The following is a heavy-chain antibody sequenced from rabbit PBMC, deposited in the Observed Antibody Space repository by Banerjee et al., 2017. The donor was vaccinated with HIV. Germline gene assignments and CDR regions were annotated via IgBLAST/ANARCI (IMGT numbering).Heavy chain of an antibody. J-gene: IGHJ4*01. CDR1: GFTLSSYW. V-gene: IGHV1S40*01. D-gene: IGHD2-1*01. Sequence: QSLEESGGGLVQPEGSLTLTCKASGFTLSSYWMCWVRQAPGKGLEWIACIDAGSSGYTWYANWAKGRFTISKTSSTTVTLQMTSLTAADTATYFCARDLSYDDYGYFDLWGPGTLVTVS. CDR2: IDAGSSGYT. CDR3: ARDLSYDDYGYFDL.